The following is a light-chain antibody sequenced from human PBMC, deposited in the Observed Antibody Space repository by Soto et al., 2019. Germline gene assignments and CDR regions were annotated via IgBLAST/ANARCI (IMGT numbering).Light chain of an antibody. J-gene: IGKJ3*01. CDR1: QDITSY. V-gene: IGKV1-33*01. CDR2: DAS. Sequence: DIQMTQSPSSLSASVGDRVTITCQASQDITSYLNWYQHKPGKAPKLLIYDASILEAGVPPRFSRSGSGTDFTLTISSLQPEDVATYYCQHCDYLPIFGPGTTVDFK. CDR3: QHCDYLPI.